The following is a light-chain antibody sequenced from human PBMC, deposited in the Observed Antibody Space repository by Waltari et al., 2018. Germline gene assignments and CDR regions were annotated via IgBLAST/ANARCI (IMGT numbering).Light chain of an antibody. CDR1: AFPKQY. CDR2: KDT. J-gene: IGLJ3*02. CDR3: QSADSSERWV. V-gene: IGLV3-25*03. Sequence: SYDLTQPASVSVSPGQTARITCSGDAFPKQYAYWYQKKPGQAPVLTIYKDTERPSGIPERFSGSTSGTTVTLTITGVLAEDEAQYYCQSADSSERWVFGGGTKLTV.